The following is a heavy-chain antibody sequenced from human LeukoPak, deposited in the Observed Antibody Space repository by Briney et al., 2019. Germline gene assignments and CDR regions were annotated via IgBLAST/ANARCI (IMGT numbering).Heavy chain of an antibody. CDR2: IIPIFGTA. V-gene: IGHV1-69*13. CDR1: GGTFSSYA. J-gene: IGHJ6*04. D-gene: IGHD1-14*01. Sequence: GASVKVSCKAAGGTFSSYAISWVRQAPGQGREWMGGIIPIFGTANYAQKFQGRVTITAYESTRTAYMELSSLRSEDTAVYYCARPLRSGTNTVVGYYYGMDVWGKGTTVTVSS. CDR3: ARPLRSGTNTVVGYYYGMDV.